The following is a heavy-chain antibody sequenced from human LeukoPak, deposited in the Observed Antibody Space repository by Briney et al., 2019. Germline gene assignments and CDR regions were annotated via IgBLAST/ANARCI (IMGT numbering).Heavy chain of an antibody. Sequence: GASLRLSCAASGFTFSSYAMSWVRQAPGKGLERVSAISGSGGSTYYADSVKGRFTISRDNSKNTLYLQMNSLRVEDTAVYYCAKDVGAVAGTGCYFDYWGQGTLVTVSS. CDR3: AKDVGAVAGTGCYFDY. J-gene: IGHJ4*02. D-gene: IGHD6-19*01. CDR1: GFTFSSYA. CDR2: ISGSGGST. V-gene: IGHV3-23*01.